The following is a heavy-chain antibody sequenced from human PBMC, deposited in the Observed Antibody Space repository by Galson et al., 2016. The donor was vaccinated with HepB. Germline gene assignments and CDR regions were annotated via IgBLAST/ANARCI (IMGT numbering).Heavy chain of an antibody. CDR2: IRSKTYGATT. CDR3: ARGGAGPNAFDI. V-gene: IGHV3-49*04. Sequence: SLRLSCAGSGFTFGDYTMTWVRQAPGKGLEWVGFIRSKTYGATTEYAASVEGRFSFSRDDSKTTAYLQMNSLKTEDTAIYYCARGGAGPNAFDIWGQGTMVTVSS. D-gene: IGHD5-12*01. CDR1: GFTFGDYT. J-gene: IGHJ3*02.